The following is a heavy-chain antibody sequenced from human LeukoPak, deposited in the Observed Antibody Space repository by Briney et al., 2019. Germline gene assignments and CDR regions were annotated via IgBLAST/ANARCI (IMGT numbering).Heavy chain of an antibody. CDR1: GYTFTGYY. CDR3: ARRLGYCSGGSCPDNWFDP. CDR2: INPNNGNT. V-gene: IGHV1-18*04. J-gene: IGHJ5*02. D-gene: IGHD2-15*01. Sequence: ASVKVSCKASGYTFTGYYMHWVRQAPGQGLEWMGWINPNNGNTNYAQKLQGRVTMTTDTSTSTAYMELRSLRSDDTAVYYCARRLGYCSGGSCPDNWFDPWGQGTLVTVSS.